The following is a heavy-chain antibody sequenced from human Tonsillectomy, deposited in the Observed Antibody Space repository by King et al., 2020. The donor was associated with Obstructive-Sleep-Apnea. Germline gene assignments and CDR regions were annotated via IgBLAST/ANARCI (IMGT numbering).Heavy chain of an antibody. CDR3: ARPLSSSWTPFDY. J-gene: IGHJ4*02. CDR2: IYPGDSDT. Sequence: VQLVESGAEVEKPGESLKISCKGSGYSFTNYWIDWVRQIPGKGLEWMGIIYPGDSDTRYSPSFQGQVTISADKSINTAYLQWSSLKASDTAMYYCARPLSSSWTPFDYWGQGTLVTVSS. D-gene: IGHD6-13*01. V-gene: IGHV5-51*01. CDR1: GYSFTNYW.